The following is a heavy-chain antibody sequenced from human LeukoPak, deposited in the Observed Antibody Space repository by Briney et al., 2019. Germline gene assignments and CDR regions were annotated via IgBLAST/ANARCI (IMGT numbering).Heavy chain of an antibody. CDR2: ISLRGRT. V-gene: IGHV4-4*02. CDR3: VRIGLIYQIAARPRVPDY. CDR1: GGSITTTNF. Sequence: PSGTLSLTCGVSGGSITTTNFWSWVRQPPGGGLEWIGEISLRGRTQYNPSLKSRVTISVDTSKNQFSLKLNSVTAADTAIYYCVRIGLIYQIAARPRVPDYWGQGTLVTVSS. D-gene: IGHD6-6*01. J-gene: IGHJ4*02.